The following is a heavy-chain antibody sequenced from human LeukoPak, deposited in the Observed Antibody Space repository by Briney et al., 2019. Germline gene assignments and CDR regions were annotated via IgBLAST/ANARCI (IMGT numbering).Heavy chain of an antibody. CDR2: ILGGGGT. CDR3: ARGLVLTYYYFES. J-gene: IGHJ4*02. Sequence: GGSLRLSCAASGFTVSSNYMTWVRQAPGKGLEGVSVILGGGGTYYADSVKGRCTISRDNSKNTLYLQMNSLRAEDTAVYYCARGLVLTYYYFESWGQGTLVTVSS. D-gene: IGHD2-8*02. CDR1: GFTVSSNY. V-gene: IGHV3-66*01.